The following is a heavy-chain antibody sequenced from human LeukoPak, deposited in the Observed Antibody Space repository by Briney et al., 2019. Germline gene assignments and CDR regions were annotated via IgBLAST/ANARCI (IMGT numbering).Heavy chain of an antibody. CDR1: GGTFSSYA. CDR3: AREGYYYDSSGPGNWFDP. Sequence: ASVKVSCKASGGTFSSYAISWVRQAPGQGLEWMGRIIPIFGTANYAQKFQGRVTITTDESTSTAYMELSSLGSEDTAVYYCAREGYYYDSSGPGNWFDPWGQGTRVTVSS. J-gene: IGHJ5*02. D-gene: IGHD3-22*01. V-gene: IGHV1-69*05. CDR2: IIPIFGTA.